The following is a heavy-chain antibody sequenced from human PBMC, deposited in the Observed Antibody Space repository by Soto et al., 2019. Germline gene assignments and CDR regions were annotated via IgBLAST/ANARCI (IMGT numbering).Heavy chain of an antibody. Sequence: PGESLKISCKASGYNFSKFWIGWVRQIPGRGLEWMGIIYPGDSHIRYGPSFQGHVTIAADKSISTAYLQWSSLKASDTAMYYCARQVAALDYWGQGTLVTVSS. CDR1: GYNFSKFW. CDR2: IYPGDSHI. V-gene: IGHV5-51*01. J-gene: IGHJ4*02. CDR3: ARQVAALDY. D-gene: IGHD6-6*01.